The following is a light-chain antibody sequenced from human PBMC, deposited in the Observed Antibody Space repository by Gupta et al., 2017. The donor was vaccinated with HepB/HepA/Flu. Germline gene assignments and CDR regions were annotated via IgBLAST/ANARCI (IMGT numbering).Light chain of an antibody. CDR2: EVN. J-gene: IGLJ2*01. CDR1: SSDVGAYNY. CDR3: SSYAGSNNLV. Sequence: SALTQPPSASGSPVRSVTISCTGTSSDVGAYNYVTWYQQHPGKAPKLMIYEVNKRTSGVPDRFSGSKSGNTASLTVSGLQAEEEADYYCSSYAGSNNLVFGGGTKLTVL. V-gene: IGLV2-8*01.